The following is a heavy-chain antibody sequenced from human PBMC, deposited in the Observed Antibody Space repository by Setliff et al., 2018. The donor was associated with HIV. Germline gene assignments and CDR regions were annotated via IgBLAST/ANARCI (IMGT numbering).Heavy chain of an antibody. CDR3: ARAGFWSGYYTGDNYYYMDV. D-gene: IGHD3-3*01. V-gene: IGHV4-34*01. CDR2: FSPTGSP. Sequence: SETLSLTCAFYGGSFSSYYWNWIRQPPGKGLEWIGEFSPTGSPTYNPSLESRVTISVDTSKNQFSLKLSSATAADTAVYYCARAGFWSGYYTGDNYYYMDVWGKGTTVTVSS. CDR1: GGSFSSYY. J-gene: IGHJ6*03.